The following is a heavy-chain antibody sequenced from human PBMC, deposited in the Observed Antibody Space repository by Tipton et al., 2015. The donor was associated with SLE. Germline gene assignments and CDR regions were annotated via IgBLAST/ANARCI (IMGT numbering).Heavy chain of an antibody. V-gene: IGHV3-74*01. CDR3: ASWGPIVYYYYYMDV. J-gene: IGHJ6*03. CDR2: INNDGTTT. Sequence: SLRLSCAASGFTFSSYWMHWVRQGPGKGLVWVSHINNDGTTTTYADSVKGRFTISRDNSKNTLYLQMNSLRAEDTAVYYCASWGPIVYYYYYMDVWGKGTTVTVSS. D-gene: IGHD3-16*01. CDR1: GFTFSSYW.